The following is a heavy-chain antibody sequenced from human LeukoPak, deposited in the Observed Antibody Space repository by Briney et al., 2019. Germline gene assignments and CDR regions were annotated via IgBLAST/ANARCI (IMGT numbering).Heavy chain of an antibody. CDR3: ARSLKYGDYDV. V-gene: IGHV3-48*03. D-gene: IGHD4-17*01. J-gene: IGHJ4*02. CDR1: GFTFSDYA. Sequence: PGGSLRLSCAASGFTFSDYAMNWVRQAPGKGLEWVSYISSSGSTIYYADSVKGRFTISRDNAKNSLYLQMNSLRAEDTAVYYCARSLKYGDYDVGGQGTLVTVSS. CDR2: ISSSGSTI.